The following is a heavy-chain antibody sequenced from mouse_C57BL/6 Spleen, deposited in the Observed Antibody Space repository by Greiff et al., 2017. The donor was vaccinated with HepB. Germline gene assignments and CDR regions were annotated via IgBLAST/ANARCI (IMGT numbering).Heavy chain of an antibody. Sequence: EVHLVESGGGLVKPGGSLKLSCAASGFTFSDYGMHWVRQAPEKGLEWVAYISSGSSTIYYADTVKGRFTISRDNAKNTLFLQMTSLRSEDTAMYYCARGHHYYGSSYFDYWGQGTTLTVSS. CDR1: GFTFSDYG. D-gene: IGHD1-1*01. V-gene: IGHV5-17*01. J-gene: IGHJ2*01. CDR2: ISSGSSTI. CDR3: ARGHHYYGSSYFDY.